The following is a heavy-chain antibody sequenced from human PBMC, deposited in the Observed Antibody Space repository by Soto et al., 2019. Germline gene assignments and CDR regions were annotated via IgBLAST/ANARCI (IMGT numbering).Heavy chain of an antibody. V-gene: IGHV4-59*01. D-gene: IGHD6-19*01. CDR3: VRGSSGCPPLLDY. CDR2: IYYSGST. Sequence: QVQLQESGPGLVKPSETLSLNCTVSGGPISSYYWSWIRQSPGKGLEWIGYIYYSGSTNYNHSLNIRVTISVDTSKNQLSLELSSVTAADTAVYYCVRGSSGCPPLLDYWGQGTLVNVSS. J-gene: IGHJ4*02. CDR1: GGPISSYY.